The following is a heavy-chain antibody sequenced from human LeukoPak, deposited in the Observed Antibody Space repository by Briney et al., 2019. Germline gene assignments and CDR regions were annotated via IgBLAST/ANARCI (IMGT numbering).Heavy chain of an antibody. CDR2: INPNSGGT. CDR3: ARRSNPFDY. CDR1: GYTFTGYY. V-gene: IGHV1-2*02. D-gene: IGHD4-11*01. J-gene: IGHJ4*02. Sequence: ASVKVSCKASGYTFTGYYMHWVRQAPGQGLEWMGWINPNSGGTNYAQKFQGRVTITADESTSTAYMELSSLRSEDTAVYYCARRSNPFDYWGQGTLVTVSS.